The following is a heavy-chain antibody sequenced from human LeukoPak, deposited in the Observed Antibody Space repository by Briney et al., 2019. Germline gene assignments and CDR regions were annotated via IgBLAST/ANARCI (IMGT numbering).Heavy chain of an antibody. V-gene: IGHV1-2*02. J-gene: IGHJ4*02. Sequence: ASVKVSCKASGYTFTGYYMHWVRQAPGQGLEWMGWINPNSGGTSYAQKFQGRVTMTRDTSISTAYMELSRLRSDDTAVYYCATAVARDYYGSGSYPVGDYWGQGTLVTVSS. CDR3: ATAVARDYYGSGSYPVGDY. D-gene: IGHD3-10*01. CDR2: INPNSGGT. CDR1: GYTFTGYY.